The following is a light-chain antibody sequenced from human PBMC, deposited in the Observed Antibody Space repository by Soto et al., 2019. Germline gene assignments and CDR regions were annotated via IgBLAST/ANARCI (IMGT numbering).Light chain of an antibody. J-gene: IGKJ1*01. Sequence: DIQMTQSPSSLSASVGDRVTITCRASESISNNLNWYQQKPGKAPKLLIYAASTLQSGVPSRFSGDGSGTDFTLTIGSLQPEDFTTYYCQQTYSTPRGAFGQGTKVEIK. CDR1: ESISNN. CDR2: AAS. CDR3: QQTYSTPRGA. V-gene: IGKV1-39*01.